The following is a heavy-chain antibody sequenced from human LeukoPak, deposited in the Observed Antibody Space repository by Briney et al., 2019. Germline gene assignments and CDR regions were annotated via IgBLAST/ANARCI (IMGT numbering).Heavy chain of an antibody. Sequence: PGGSLRLSCAASGFTFDDYAMHWVRQAPGKGLEWVSGISWNSGSIGYADSVKGRFTISRDNAKNSLYLQMNSLRAEDTALYYCAKDTSPLYYYDSSGYYGHFDYWGQGTLVTVSS. J-gene: IGHJ4*02. V-gene: IGHV3-9*01. CDR3: AKDTSPLYYYDSSGYYGHFDY. CDR1: GFTFDDYA. D-gene: IGHD3-22*01. CDR2: ISWNSGSI.